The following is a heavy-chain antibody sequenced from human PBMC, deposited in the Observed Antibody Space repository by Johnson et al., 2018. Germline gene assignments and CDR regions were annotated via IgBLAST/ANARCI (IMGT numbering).Heavy chain of an antibody. CDR3: AKDRSVKNNSRWSDAFDI. CDR1: GFTFSHFG. Sequence: QVQLVQSGGGVVQPGRSLRLSCGASGFTFSHFGIHWVRQAPGKGLEWVAHISYDGRNKNYADSVKGRFAISRDNSKTTLYVQMDSLGTEDTAVYYCAKDRSVKNNSRWSDAFDIWGQGTMVTVSS. D-gene: IGHD6-13*01. V-gene: IGHV3-30*18. CDR2: ISYDGRNK. J-gene: IGHJ3*02.